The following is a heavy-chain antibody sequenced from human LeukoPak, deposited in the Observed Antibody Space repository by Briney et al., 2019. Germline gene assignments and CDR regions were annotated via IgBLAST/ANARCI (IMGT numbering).Heavy chain of an antibody. V-gene: IGHV6-1*01. Sequence: SQTLSLTCAISGDSVSSNSAAWNWVRQSPERGLEWLGRTFYRSKWHNEYAVSVKGRITINPDTSKNQFSLQVNSVTPDDTAVYYCARGVERIDYWGQGTLVTVSS. CDR3: ARGVERIDY. J-gene: IGHJ4*02. CDR1: GDSVSSNSAA. CDR2: TFYRSKWHN. D-gene: IGHD1-1*01.